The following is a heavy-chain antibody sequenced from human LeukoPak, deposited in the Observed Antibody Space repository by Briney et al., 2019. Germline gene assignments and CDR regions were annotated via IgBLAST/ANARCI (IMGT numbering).Heavy chain of an antibody. J-gene: IGHJ4*02. CDR1: GFTFSSYA. CDR3: ASSQQLAYYYYDY. D-gene: IGHD6-13*01. CDR2: ISYDGSNK. V-gene: IGHV3-30-3*01. Sequence: GGSLRLSCAASGFTFSSYAMHWVRQAPGKGLEWVAVISYDGSNKYYADSVKGRFTISRDNSKNTLYLQMNSLRAEDTAVYYCASSQQLAYYYYDYWGQGTLVTVSS.